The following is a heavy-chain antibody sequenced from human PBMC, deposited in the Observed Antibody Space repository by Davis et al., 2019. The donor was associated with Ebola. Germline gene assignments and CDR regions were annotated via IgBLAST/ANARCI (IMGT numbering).Heavy chain of an antibody. V-gene: IGHV3-73*01. CDR2: IRSKANSYAT. CDR3: TISRIAAAGTDDY. D-gene: IGHD6-13*01. CDR1: GFTLSSYW. J-gene: IGHJ4*02. Sequence: PGGSLRLSCAASGFTLSSYWMHWVRQAPGKGLVWVGRIRSKANSYATAYAASVKGRFTISRDDSKNTAYLQMNSLKTEDTAVYYCTISRIAAAGTDDYWGQGTLVTVSS.